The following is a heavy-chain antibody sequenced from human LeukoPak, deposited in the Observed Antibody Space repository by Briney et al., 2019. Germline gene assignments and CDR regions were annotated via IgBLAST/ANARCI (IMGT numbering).Heavy chain of an antibody. V-gene: IGHV3-74*01. CDR2: INNDGTAT. CDR3: AKDLVYYDSYFAFDI. J-gene: IGHJ3*02. D-gene: IGHD3-22*01. CDR1: GFTFSAYW. Sequence: GGSLRLSCAASGFTFSAYWMHWVRQVPGKGLVWVSRINNDGTATFFADSVKGRFTISRDNAKNTLYLQMDSLRAEDTAMYYCAKDLVYYDSYFAFDIWGQGTMVTVSS.